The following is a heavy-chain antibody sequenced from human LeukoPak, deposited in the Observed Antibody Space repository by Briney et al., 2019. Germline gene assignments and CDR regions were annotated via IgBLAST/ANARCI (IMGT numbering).Heavy chain of an antibody. V-gene: IGHV3-33*01. CDR2: IWYDGNNK. CDR3: ARDGKLERLGYYYGMDV. CDR1: GFTFSSYG. D-gene: IGHD1-1*01. J-gene: IGHJ6*02. Sequence: GGSLRLSCAASGFTFSSYGMHWVRQAPGKGLEWVALIWYDGNNKYYADSVKGRFTISRDNSKNTLYLQLNSLRAEDTAVYYCARDGKLERLGYYYGMDVWGQGTTVTVSS.